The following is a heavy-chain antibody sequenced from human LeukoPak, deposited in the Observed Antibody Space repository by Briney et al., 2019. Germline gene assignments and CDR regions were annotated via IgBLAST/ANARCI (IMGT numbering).Heavy chain of an antibody. V-gene: IGHV3-23*01. Sequence: GGSLRLSCAASGFTFSIYAMSWVRQAPGKGLEWVSTISGSGSGTYYADSVKGRFTISRDNSKNTLYLQMNSLRAEDTAVYYCAKDLEQWPHVGFDYWGQGTLVTVSS. CDR2: ISGSGSGT. CDR3: AKDLEQWPHVGFDY. CDR1: GFTFSIYA. D-gene: IGHD6-19*01. J-gene: IGHJ4*02.